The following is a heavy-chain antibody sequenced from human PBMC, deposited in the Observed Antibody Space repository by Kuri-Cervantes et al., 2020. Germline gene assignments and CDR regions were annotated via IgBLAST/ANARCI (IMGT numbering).Heavy chain of an antibody. CDR2: IYYSGST. V-gene: IGHV4-59*01. D-gene: IGHD6-19*01. CDR1: GGSIRSYY. J-gene: IGHJ4*02. CDR3: ATSVQWLAPFDY. Sequence: SETLSLTCNVSGGSIRSYYWSWIRQSPGKGLEWIGYIYYSGSTNYNPSLKSRVTISVDMSKNQFSLRLNSVTATDTAVYYCATSVQWLAPFDYWGQGTLVTVSS.